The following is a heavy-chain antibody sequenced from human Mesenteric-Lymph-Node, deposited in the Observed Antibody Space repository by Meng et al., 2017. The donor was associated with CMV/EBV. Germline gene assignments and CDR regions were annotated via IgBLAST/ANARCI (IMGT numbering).Heavy chain of an antibody. Sequence: QVQLQESGPGLVKPSETLYITDTVSGGSISSSSYYWGWIRQPPGKGLEWIGSIYYSGSTYYNPSLKSRVTISVDTSKNQFSLKLSSVTAADTAVYYCARPHYYGSGSSPWFDPWGQGTLVTVSS. CDR1: GGSISSSSYY. CDR2: IYYSGST. D-gene: IGHD3-10*01. V-gene: IGHV4-39*01. CDR3: ARPHYYGSGSSPWFDP. J-gene: IGHJ5*02.